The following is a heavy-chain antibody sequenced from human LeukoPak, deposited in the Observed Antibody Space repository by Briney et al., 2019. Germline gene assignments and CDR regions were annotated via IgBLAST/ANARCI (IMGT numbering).Heavy chain of an antibody. V-gene: IGHV3-23*01. J-gene: IGHJ5*02. CDR1: GFTFGTYA. D-gene: IGHD6-19*01. Sequence: GGSLRLSCAASGFTFGTYAMSWVRQAPGKGLEWISAISGSGGSTYYADSVKGRFTISRDNSKNTLYPQMNSLRAEDTAVYYCAKIPYSSGWVQNWFDPWGQGTLATVSS. CDR2: ISGSGGST. CDR3: AKIPYSSGWVQNWFDP.